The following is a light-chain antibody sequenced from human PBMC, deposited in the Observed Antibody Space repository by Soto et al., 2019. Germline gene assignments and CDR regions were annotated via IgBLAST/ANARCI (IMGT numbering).Light chain of an antibody. V-gene: IGLV1-44*01. Sequence: QSVLTQPPSASGTPGQRVTISCSGSSSTFGSEHVNWYQQVPGTAPNLLIYANNQRPSGVPDRFSVSKSGTSASLAIGGLQSEDEADYYCAAWDDSLKGWGFGGGTKLTVL. CDR1: SSTFGSEH. CDR3: AAWDDSLKGWG. CDR2: ANN. J-gene: IGLJ3*02.